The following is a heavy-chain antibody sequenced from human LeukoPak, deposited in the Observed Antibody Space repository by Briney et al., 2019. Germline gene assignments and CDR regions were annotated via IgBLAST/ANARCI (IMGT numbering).Heavy chain of an antibody. Sequence: SETLSLTCAVYGGSFSGYYWSWIRQPPGKGLEWIGEINHSGSTNYNPSLKSRVTISVDTSKNQFSLKLSSVTAADTAVYYCARGPWIPISQLWWCFQHWGQGTLVTVSS. CDR1: GGSFSGYY. CDR2: INHSGST. J-gene: IGHJ1*01. V-gene: IGHV4-34*01. D-gene: IGHD2-21*01. CDR3: ARGPWIPISQLWWCFQH.